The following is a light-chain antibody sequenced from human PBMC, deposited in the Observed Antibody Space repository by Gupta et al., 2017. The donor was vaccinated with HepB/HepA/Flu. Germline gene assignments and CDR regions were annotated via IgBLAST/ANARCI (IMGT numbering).Light chain of an antibody. V-gene: IGKV3-15*01. CDR1: QSVSSN. CDR3: QQYKNWPPRT. J-gene: IGKJ1*01. CDR2: GAS. Sequence: EIVMTQSPATLSVSPVERATPSCRASQSVSSNLAWYQQKPGQAPRLLIYGASTRDTGIQARFSGSGTGTELTLTISSRQLEDFAVSYCQQYKNWPPRTFGQGTXVEIK.